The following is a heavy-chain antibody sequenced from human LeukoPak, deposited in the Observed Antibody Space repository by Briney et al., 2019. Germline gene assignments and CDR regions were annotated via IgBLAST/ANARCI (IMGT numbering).Heavy chain of an antibody. CDR2: IYYSGST. CDR3: ARGRYSSSWYTYYFDY. V-gene: IGHV4-59*01. CDR1: GGSISSYY. J-gene: IGHJ4*02. D-gene: IGHD6-13*01. Sequence: SETLSLTCTVSGGSISSYYWSWIRQPPGKGLEWIGYIYYSGSTNYNPSLKSRVTISVDKSKNQFSLKLSSVTAADTAVYYCARGRYSSSWYTYYFDYWGQGTLVTVSS.